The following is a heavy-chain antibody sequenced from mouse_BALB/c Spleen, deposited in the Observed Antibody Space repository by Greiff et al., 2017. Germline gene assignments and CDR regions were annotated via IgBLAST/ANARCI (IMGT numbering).Heavy chain of an antibody. V-gene: IGHV1-4*01. J-gene: IGHJ4*01. CDR1: GYTFTSYT. Sequence: QVQLQQSGAELARPGASVKMSCKASGYTFTSYTMHWVKQRPGQGLEWIGYINPSSGYTNYNQKFKDKATLTADKSSSTAYMQLSSLTSEDSAVYYCARDDRYDEGGYYYAMDYWGQGTSVTVSS. D-gene: IGHD2-14*01. CDR3: ARDDRYDEGGYYYAMDY. CDR2: INPSSGYT.